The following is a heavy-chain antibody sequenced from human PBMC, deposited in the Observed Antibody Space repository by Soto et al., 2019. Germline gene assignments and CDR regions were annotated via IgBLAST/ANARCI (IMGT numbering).Heavy chain of an antibody. CDR2: IYGNGGST. CDR3: ARKDVAFDY. J-gene: IGHJ4*02. V-gene: IGHV3-23*01. CDR1: RFTFSSYA. Sequence: PGGSMRISCAASRFTFSSYAVPWVRQAPGKGLEWVSLIYGNGGSTDYADSVKGRFTISRDNSKNMLYVQMNSLRDEDTAVYYCARKDVAFDYWGQGNPVTVSS. D-gene: IGHD5-12*01.